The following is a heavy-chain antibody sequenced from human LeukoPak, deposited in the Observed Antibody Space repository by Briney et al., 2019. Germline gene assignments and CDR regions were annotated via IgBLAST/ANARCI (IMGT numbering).Heavy chain of an antibody. J-gene: IGHJ5*02. D-gene: IGHD1-14*01. CDR3: ARAPGILWWFDP. Sequence: SVKVSCKASGYTFTGYYMHWVRQAPGQGLEWMGWIIPILGIANYAQKFQGRVTITADKSTSTAYMELSSLRSEDTAVYYCARAPGILWWFDPWGQGTLVTVSS. CDR1: GYTFTGYY. V-gene: IGHV1-69*10. CDR2: IIPILGIA.